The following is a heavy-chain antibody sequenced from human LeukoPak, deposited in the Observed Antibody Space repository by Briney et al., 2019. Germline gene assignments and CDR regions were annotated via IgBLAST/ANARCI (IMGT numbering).Heavy chain of an antibody. CDR1: GFTFSSYS. J-gene: IGHJ4*02. V-gene: IGHV3-48*01. CDR2: ISSSSSTI. D-gene: IGHD2-21*02. Sequence: GGSLRLSCAASGFTFSSYSMNWVRQAPGKGLEWVSYISSSSSTIYYADSVKGRFTISRDNAKNSLYPQMNSLRAEDTAVYYCARVLSKVTAILDYWGQGTLVTVSS. CDR3: ARVLSKVTAILDY.